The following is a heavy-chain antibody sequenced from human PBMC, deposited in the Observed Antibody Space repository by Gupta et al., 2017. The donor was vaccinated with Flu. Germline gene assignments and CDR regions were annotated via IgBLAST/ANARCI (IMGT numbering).Heavy chain of an antibody. CDR2: IYPGDSDT. J-gene: IGHJ6*02. CDR1: GYSFTSYW. CDR3: ARLRAPPALSSSWYSYYYGMDV. D-gene: IGHD6-13*01. V-gene: IGHV5-51*01. Sequence: EVQLVQSGAEVKKPGESLKISCKGSGYSFTSYWIGWVRQMPGKGLEWMGIIYPGDSDTRYSPSFQGQVTISADKSISTAYLQWSSLKASDTAMYYCARLRAPPALSSSWYSYYYGMDVWGQGTTVTVSS.